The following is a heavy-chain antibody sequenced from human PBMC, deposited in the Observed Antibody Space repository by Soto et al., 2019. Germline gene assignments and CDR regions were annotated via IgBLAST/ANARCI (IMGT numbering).Heavy chain of an antibody. V-gene: IGHV1-69*02. CDR1: GGTFSSYT. D-gene: IGHD6-25*01. Sequence: QVQLVQSGAEVKKPGSSVKVSCKASGGTFSSYTISWVRQAPGQGLEWMGRIIPILGIANYAQKFQGRVTITADKSTSTAYMELSSLRSEDTAVYYCARFWGSGRGAIAARDAFDIWGQGTMVTVSS. J-gene: IGHJ3*02. CDR3: ARFWGSGRGAIAARDAFDI. CDR2: IIPILGIA.